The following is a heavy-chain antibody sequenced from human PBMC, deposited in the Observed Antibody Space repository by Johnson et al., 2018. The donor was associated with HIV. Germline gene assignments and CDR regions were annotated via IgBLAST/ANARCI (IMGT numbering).Heavy chain of an antibody. CDR3: AREGRLGSYLGGVAFDI. Sequence: QVQLVESGGGLVQPGGSLRLSCGASGFTFSSYAMHWVRQAPGKGLEWVAVISYDGSNKYYADSVKGRFTISRDNSKNTLYLQMNSLRAEDTAVYYCAREGRLGSYLGGVAFDIWGQGTMVTVSS. D-gene: IGHD1-26*01. CDR1: GFTFSSYA. J-gene: IGHJ3*02. CDR2: ISYDGSNK. V-gene: IGHV3-30-3*01.